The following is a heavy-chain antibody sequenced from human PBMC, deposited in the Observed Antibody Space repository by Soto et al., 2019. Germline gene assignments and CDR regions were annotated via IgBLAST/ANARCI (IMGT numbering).Heavy chain of an antibody. CDR3: ARGEGYYDSSGYYYGAPLANY. V-gene: IGHV4-31*03. CDR2: IYYSGST. CDR1: GGSISSGGYY. Sequence: SETLSLTCTVSGGSISSGGYYWSWIRQHPGKGLEWIGYIYYSGSTYYNPSLKGRVTISVDTSKNQFSLKLSSATAADTAVYYCARGEGYYDSSGYYYGAPLANYWGQGTLVTVSS. D-gene: IGHD3-22*01. J-gene: IGHJ4*02.